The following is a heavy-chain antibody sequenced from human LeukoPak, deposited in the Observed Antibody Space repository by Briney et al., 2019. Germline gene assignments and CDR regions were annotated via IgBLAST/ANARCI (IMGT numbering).Heavy chain of an antibody. CDR2: IWYDGSNK. CDR3: ARDYKGHFDY. D-gene: IGHD3-10*01. J-gene: IGHJ4*02. CDR1: GFTFSSYG. V-gene: IGHV3-33*01. Sequence: GGSLRLSCAASGFTFSSYGMHWVRQAPGKGLEWVAVIWYDGSNKYYADSVKGRFTISRDNSKNTLYLQMNSPRAEDTAVYYCARDYKGHFDYWGQGTLATVSS.